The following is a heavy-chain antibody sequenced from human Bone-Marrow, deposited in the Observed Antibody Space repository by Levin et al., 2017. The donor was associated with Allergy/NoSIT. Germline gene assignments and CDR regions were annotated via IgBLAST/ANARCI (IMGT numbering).Heavy chain of an antibody. Sequence: SQTLSLPCSVSDGSILSSYWSWIRQPAGKGLEWIGRIYTSGNTNYNPSLKSRVSMSVDTSKNQFSLKLSSVTAADTAVYYCARERPGNRGFDYWGQGTLVTVSS. V-gene: IGHV4-4*07. J-gene: IGHJ4*02. CDR3: ARERPGNRGFDY. CDR2: IYTSGNT. D-gene: IGHD1-14*01. CDR1: DGSILSSY.